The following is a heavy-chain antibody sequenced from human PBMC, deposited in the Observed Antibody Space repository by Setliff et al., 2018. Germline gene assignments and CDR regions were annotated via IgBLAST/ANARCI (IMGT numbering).Heavy chain of an antibody. CDR3: ARVSGFLYIDV. Sequence: SSETLSLTCTVSGGSISSRTYYWSWIRQPAGKGLEWIGHIYTSWSTVYNPSLKSRVTISLDTSKNQFSLDLSSVTAADTAVYYCARVSGFLYIDVWGNGTTVTVSS. CDR2: IYTSWST. V-gene: IGHV4-61*09. J-gene: IGHJ6*03. CDR1: GGSISSRTYY. D-gene: IGHD3-3*01.